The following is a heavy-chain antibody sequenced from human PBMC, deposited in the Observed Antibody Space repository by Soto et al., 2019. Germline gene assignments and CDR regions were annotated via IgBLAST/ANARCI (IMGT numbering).Heavy chain of an antibody. V-gene: IGHV2-5*01. CDR1: GFSLSTSGLG. D-gene: IGHD6-19*01. CDR2: IYWNDDK. Sequence: QITLKESGPTLVRPTQTLTLTCTFSGFSLSTSGLGVGWIRQPPGKALEWLALIYWNDDKRYSPSLKARLTTTTDASKNQVGLTMTNRDPVDTATYYCAHRPSGWYLFDYWGQGTLVTVSS. J-gene: IGHJ4*02. CDR3: AHRPSGWYLFDY.